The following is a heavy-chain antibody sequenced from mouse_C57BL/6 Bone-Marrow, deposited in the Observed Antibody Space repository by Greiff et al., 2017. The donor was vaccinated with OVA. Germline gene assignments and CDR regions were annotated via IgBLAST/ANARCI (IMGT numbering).Heavy chain of an antibody. CDR2: FHPYNDDT. V-gene: IGHV1-47*01. J-gene: IGHJ1*03. CDR1: GYTFTTYP. CDR3: ARTGKRGDFDV. D-gene: IGHD4-1*01. Sequence: VQLQQSGAELVQPGASVKMSCTASGYTFTTYPIEWMQQNPGKSLEWIGNFHPYNDDTKYNEKFKGKATLTVEKSSSTVYLELSRLTSDDSAVYYCARTGKRGDFDVWGTGTTVTVSS.